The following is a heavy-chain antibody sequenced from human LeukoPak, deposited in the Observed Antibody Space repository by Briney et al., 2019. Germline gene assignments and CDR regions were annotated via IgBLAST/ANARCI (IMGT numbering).Heavy chain of an antibody. Sequence: GRSLRLSCAASGFTFSSYAMHWVRQAPGKGLEWVAVISYDGSNKYYADSVKGRFTISRDNSKNTLYLQMHSLRPDDSAVYYCARFKVGRNATQKNAFDIWGRGTVVTVSS. J-gene: IGHJ3*02. D-gene: IGHD1-26*01. CDR3: ARFKVGRNATQKNAFDI. CDR1: GFTFSSYA. CDR2: ISYDGSNK. V-gene: IGHV3-30*01.